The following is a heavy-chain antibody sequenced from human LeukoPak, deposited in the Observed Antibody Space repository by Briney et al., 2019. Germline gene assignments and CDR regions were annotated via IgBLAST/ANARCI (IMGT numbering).Heavy chain of an antibody. D-gene: IGHD3-3*01. J-gene: IGHJ4*02. CDR1: GFTFSSYW. V-gene: IGHV3-7*01. CDR2: IKQDGSEK. CDR3: ARELETIFGAALGYYFDY. Sequence: GGSLRLSCAASGFTFSSYWMSWVRQAPGKGLEWVANIKQDGSEKYYVDSVKGRFTISRDNAKNSLYLQMNSLRAEDTAVYYCARELETIFGAALGYYFDYWGQGTLVTVSS.